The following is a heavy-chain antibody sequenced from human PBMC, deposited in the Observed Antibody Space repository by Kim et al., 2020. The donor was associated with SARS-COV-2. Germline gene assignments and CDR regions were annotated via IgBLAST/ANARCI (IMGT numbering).Heavy chain of an antibody. CDR3: ATTPYSGNSRSGYWFDP. CDR1: GCSISSSSYY. Sequence: SETLSLTCTVSGCSISSSSYYWGWIRQPPGKGLEWIGSIYYSGSTYYNPSLKSRVTISVDTSKNQFSLKLSSVTAADTAVYYCATTPYSGNSRSGYWFDPWGQGTLGTVSS. V-gene: IGHV4-39*01. CDR2: IYYSGST. D-gene: IGHD6-13*01. J-gene: IGHJ5*02.